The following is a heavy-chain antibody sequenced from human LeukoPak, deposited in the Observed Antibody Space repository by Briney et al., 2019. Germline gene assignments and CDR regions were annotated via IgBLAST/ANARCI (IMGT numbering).Heavy chain of an antibody. J-gene: IGHJ4*02. CDR1: GFTFSNYW. CDR2: INQDGSEK. V-gene: IGHV3-7*05. CDR3: GSSMIPANNN. Sequence: GGSLRLSCVASGFTFSNYWMNWVRQAPGKGLEWVANINQDGSEKYYVDSVKGRFTISRDNAKDSLYLQMNSLRAEDTVVYFCGSSMIPANNNWGQGTLVTVSS. D-gene: IGHD2-15*01.